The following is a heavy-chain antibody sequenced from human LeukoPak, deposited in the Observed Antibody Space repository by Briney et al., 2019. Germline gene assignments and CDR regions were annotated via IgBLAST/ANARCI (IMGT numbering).Heavy chain of an antibody. D-gene: IGHD6-19*01. CDR3: AKVPLSSSGWDREYYFDY. CDR1: RFVFPSSG. J-gene: IGHJ4*02. V-gene: IGHV3-30*02. Sequence: GGSLRLSCAASRFVFPSSGMHWVRQAPGKGPGWGAFIRSDSSNQYYADSVKGRFTISRDNSKNTLYLQMNSLRAEDTAVYYCAKVPLSSSGWDREYYFDYWGQGTLVTVSS. CDR2: IRSDSSNQ.